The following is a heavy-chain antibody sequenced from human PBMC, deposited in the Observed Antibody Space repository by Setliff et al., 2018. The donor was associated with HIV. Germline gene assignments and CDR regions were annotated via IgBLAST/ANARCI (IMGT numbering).Heavy chain of an antibody. D-gene: IGHD1-26*01. CDR3: ARDYSGTYYGDIDW. CDR2: INAANGKT. Sequence: ASVKVSCKASGYTFSTYGTHWVRQAPGQRLEWMGWINAANGKTKYSQKFQGRLTITGDISASTVDMELSRLKPEDTALYFCARDYSGTYYGDIDWWGQGTLVTVSS. J-gene: IGHJ4*02. CDR1: GYTFSTYG. V-gene: IGHV1-3*01.